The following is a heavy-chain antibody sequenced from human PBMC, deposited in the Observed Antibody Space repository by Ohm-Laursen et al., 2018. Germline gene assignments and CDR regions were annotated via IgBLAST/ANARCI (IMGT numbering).Heavy chain of an antibody. D-gene: IGHD3-22*01. V-gene: IGHV3-11*01. J-gene: IGHJ4*02. CDR1: GFTFSDYY. CDR2: ISSSGSTI. Sequence: SLRLSCTASGFTFSDYYMSWIRQAPGKGLEWVSYISSSGSTIYYADSVKGRFTISRDNAKNSLYLQMNSLRAEDTAVYYCARDNRDYYDSSGYYCHPVGDYWGQGTLVTVSS. CDR3: ARDNRDYYDSSGYYCHPVGDY.